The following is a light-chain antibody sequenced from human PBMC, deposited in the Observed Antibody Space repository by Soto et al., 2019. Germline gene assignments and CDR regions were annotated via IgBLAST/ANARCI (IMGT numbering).Light chain of an antibody. V-gene: IGLV2-8*01. CDR1: SSDVGGYNY. J-gene: IGLJ2*01. CDR2: EVS. Sequence: QSVLTQPPSASGSPGQSVTISFTGTSSDVGGYNYVSWYQQHPGKAPKLMIYEVSKRPSGVPDRFSGSKSRNTASLTVSGLQAEDEADYYCSSYAGSNNFVVFGGGTQLTVL. CDR3: SSYAGSNNFVV.